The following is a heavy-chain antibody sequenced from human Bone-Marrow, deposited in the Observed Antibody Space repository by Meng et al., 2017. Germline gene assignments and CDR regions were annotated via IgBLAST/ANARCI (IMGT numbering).Heavy chain of an antibody. CDR1: GDTFTSYY. J-gene: IGHJ4*02. V-gene: IGHV1-46*01. CDR2: INPSGGST. Sequence: QVQRGQCGGEFERPVASVKVTCKASGDTFTSYYMHWVLQGPGQGLGWMGIINPSGGSTSYAQKFQGGVTMTRETSTSTVYMELSCLRSEDTTVYYCAREVAAAGTSYFDYWGQGTLVTVSS. D-gene: IGHD6-13*01. CDR3: AREVAAAGTSYFDY.